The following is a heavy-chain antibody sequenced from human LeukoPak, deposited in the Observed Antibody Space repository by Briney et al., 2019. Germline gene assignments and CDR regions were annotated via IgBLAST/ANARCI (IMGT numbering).Heavy chain of an antibody. V-gene: IGHV4-39*01. J-gene: IGHJ4*02. Sequence: SDTLSLTCAVSGGSISSSSYYWGWIRQPPGKGLEWIGSIYYTGSTYYNPSLKSRVTMSVDTSKNQFSLKLSSVTAADTAVYYCARATEDSYCGGDCSWGYWGQGTLVTVSS. CDR2: IYYTGST. D-gene: IGHD2-21*01. CDR1: GGSISSSSYY. CDR3: ARATEDSYCGGDCSWGY.